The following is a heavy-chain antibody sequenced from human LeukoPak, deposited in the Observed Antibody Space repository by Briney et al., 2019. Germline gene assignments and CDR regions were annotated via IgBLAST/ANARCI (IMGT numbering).Heavy chain of an antibody. Sequence: ASVKVSCKASGYTFTGYSMHWVRQAPGQGLEWMGWINPNSGVTNYAQKFQGRVTMTRDTSISTAYMELSRLRSDDTAVYYCARYYDILTSYYDWGQGTLVTVSS. D-gene: IGHD3-9*01. J-gene: IGHJ4*02. V-gene: IGHV1-2*02. CDR2: INPNSGVT. CDR3: ARYYDILTSYYD. CDR1: GYTFTGYS.